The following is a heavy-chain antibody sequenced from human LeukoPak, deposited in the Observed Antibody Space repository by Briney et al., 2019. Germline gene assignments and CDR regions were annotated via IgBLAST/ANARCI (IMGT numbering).Heavy chain of an antibody. J-gene: IGHJ4*02. V-gene: IGHV3-21*01. CDR3: TRDDTSVHFFDY. D-gene: IGHD1-1*01. CDR2: ISTSSSHM. Sequence: GGSLRLSCAASGFTFKICSMNWVRRAPGKGLEWVSSISTSSSHMYYADSVKGRFTISRDNAKNSLYLQMNTLRAEDTAVYYCTRDDTSVHFFDYWGQGTLVTVSS. CDR1: GFTFKICS.